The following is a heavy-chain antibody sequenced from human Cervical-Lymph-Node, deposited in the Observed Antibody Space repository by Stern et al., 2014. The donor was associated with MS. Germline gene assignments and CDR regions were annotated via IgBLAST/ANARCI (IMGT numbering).Heavy chain of an antibody. CDR2: MSGDGDTT. V-gene: IGHV3-64D*08. D-gene: IGHD4-17*01. CDR1: GFLFRSYA. J-gene: IGHJ5*02. CDR3: VKEGQNDYGDYWFDL. Sequence: EVQLVESGGGLVQPGGSLRLSCSGSGFLFRSYAMNWVRQAPGKGPEHISAMSGDGDTTYNRESVRGRFTISRDNSKNTLYLQMTNLRVDDTAVYYCVKEGQNDYGDYWFDLWGQGTLVTVSS.